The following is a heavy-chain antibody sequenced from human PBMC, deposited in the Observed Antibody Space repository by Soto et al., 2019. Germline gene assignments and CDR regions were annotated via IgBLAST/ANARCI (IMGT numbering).Heavy chain of an antibody. CDR1: GYTFTNYD. CDR2: MNPDSENT. J-gene: IGHJ6*02. CDR3: TRAQFEFGSYFGLDV. V-gene: IGHV1-8*01. D-gene: IGHD3-10*01. Sequence: QVHLVQSGAEVKQPGASVRVSCKASGYTFTNYDITWVRQATGQGLEWMGWMNPDSENTGSPQKFQGRVTMTVNTSINPAYMELTSLRSEDPAVYYCTRAQFEFGSYFGLDVWGQGTTVTVSS.